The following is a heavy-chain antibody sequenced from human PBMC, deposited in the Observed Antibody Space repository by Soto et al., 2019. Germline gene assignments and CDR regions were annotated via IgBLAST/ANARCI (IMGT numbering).Heavy chain of an antibody. CDR2: ISSSSSYI. J-gene: IGHJ6*02. CDR3: ARVGPGYDFWSGYPAGPKDDYCGMDV. CDR1: GFPLEKYG. V-gene: IGHV3-21*01. D-gene: IGHD3-3*01. Sequence: LRLSCAVSGFPLEKYGMNWVRQAPGKGLEWVSSISSSSSYIYYADSVKGRFTISRDNAKNSLYLQMNSLRAEDTAVYYCARVGPGYDFWSGYPAGPKDDYCGMDVRGQGTTVTVSS.